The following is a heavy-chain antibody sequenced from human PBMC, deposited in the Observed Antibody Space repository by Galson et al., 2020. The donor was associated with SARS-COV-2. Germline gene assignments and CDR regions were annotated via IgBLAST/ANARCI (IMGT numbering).Heavy chain of an antibody. Sequence: GGSLRLSCAASGFTFSDYYMSWIRQAPGKGLEWVSYISSSSSYTNYADSVKGRFTISRDNAKNSLYLQMNSLRAEDTAVYYCARDRTPTIGDSPGYKELKLWSWYMDVWGKGTTVTVSS. CDR2: ISSSSSYT. J-gene: IGHJ6*03. CDR3: ARDRTPTIGDSPGYKELKLWSWYMDV. CDR1: GFTFSDYY. D-gene: IGHD2-21*01. V-gene: IGHV3-11*05.